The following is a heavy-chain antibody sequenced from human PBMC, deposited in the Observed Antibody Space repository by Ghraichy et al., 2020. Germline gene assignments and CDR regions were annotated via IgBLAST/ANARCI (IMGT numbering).Heavy chain of an antibody. CDR1: GFTFSSYA. Sequence: GGSLRLSCAASGFTFSSYAMSWVHQAPGKGLEWVSAISGSGGSTYYADSVKGRFTISRDNSKNTLYLQMNSLRAEDTAVYYCAKVAVAGYYYYYYMDVWGKGTTVTVSS. V-gene: IGHV3-23*01. CDR2: ISGSGGST. D-gene: IGHD6-19*01. J-gene: IGHJ6*03. CDR3: AKVAVAGYYYYYYMDV.